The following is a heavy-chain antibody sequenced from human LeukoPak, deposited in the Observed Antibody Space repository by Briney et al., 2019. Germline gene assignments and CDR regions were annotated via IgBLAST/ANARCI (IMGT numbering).Heavy chain of an antibody. V-gene: IGHV1-69*13. Sequence: SVKVSCKASGGTFSSYAISWVRQAPGQGLEWMGGIIPIFGTANYAQKFQGRVTITADESTSTAYMELSSLRSEDTAVYYCARDTRSSSWYLNYYYYYMDVWGKGTTVTISS. CDR3: ARDTRSSSWYLNYYYYYMDV. CDR2: IIPIFGTA. CDR1: GGTFSSYA. J-gene: IGHJ6*03. D-gene: IGHD6-13*01.